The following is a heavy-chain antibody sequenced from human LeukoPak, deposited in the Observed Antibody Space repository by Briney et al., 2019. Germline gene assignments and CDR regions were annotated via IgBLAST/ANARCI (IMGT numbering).Heavy chain of an antibody. Sequence: ASVKVSCKASGYTFTGYYMHWVRQAPGQGLEWMGIINPSGGSTSYAQKFQGRVTMTRDTSTSTVYMELSSLRSEDTAVYYCATDPDLYYDSSGYYYVYWGQGTLVTVSS. CDR2: INPSGGST. V-gene: IGHV1-46*01. D-gene: IGHD3-22*01. CDR1: GYTFTGYY. J-gene: IGHJ4*02. CDR3: ATDPDLYYDSSGYYYVY.